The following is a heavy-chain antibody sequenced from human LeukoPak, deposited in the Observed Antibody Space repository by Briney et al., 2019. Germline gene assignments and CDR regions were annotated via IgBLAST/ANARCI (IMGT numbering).Heavy chain of an antibody. D-gene: IGHD6-13*01. Sequence: PSETLSLTCTVSGGSISSYYWSWIRQPAGKGLEWIGRIYTSGSTNYNPSLKSRVTMSVDTSKNQFSLKLSSVTAADTAVYYCARGRRGSSWYAGYYYYYGMDVWGQGTTVTVSS. CDR1: GGSISSYY. J-gene: IGHJ6*02. CDR3: ARGRRGSSWYAGYYYYYGMDV. V-gene: IGHV4-4*07. CDR2: IYTSGST.